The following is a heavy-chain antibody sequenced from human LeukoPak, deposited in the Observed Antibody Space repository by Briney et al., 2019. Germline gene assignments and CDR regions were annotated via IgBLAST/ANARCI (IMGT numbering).Heavy chain of an antibody. Sequence: PGGSLRLSCAASGFSLSDYEMNWVRQAPGKGLEWVSNISPSGGTKYYADSVKGRFTISRDNAENSLSLQMTSLRAEDTGVYYCSKLAVASADSWGQGTLVTVSS. CDR2: ISPSGGTK. V-gene: IGHV3-48*03. D-gene: IGHD6-19*01. CDR3: SKLAVASADS. CDR1: GFSLSDYE. J-gene: IGHJ4*02.